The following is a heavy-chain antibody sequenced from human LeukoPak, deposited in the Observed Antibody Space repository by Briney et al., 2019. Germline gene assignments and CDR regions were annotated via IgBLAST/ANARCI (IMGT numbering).Heavy chain of an antibody. J-gene: IGHJ3*02. V-gene: IGHV3-53*01. CDR3: ARVVKKYCSSTSCPSGRGIDAFDI. CDR1: GFTVSSNY. Sequence: GGSLRLSCAASGFTVSSNYMSWVRQAPGKGLEWVSVIYSGGSTYYADPVKGRFTISRDNSKNTLYLQMNSLRAEDTAVYYCARVVKKYCSSTSCPSGRGIDAFDIWGQGTMVTVSS. CDR2: IYSGGST. D-gene: IGHD2-2*01.